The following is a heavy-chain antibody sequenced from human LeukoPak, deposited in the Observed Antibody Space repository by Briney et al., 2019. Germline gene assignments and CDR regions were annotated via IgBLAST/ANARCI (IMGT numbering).Heavy chain of an antibody. CDR1: GFTFSTYG. J-gene: IGHJ4*02. V-gene: IGHV3-23*01. Sequence: GGSLRLSCAASGFTFSTYGMNWVRQAPGRGLEWVSAISAGGGNTYYADSVKGRFTISRDNSKNTLFLEMNSLRAEDTAVYYCAKEYSVRNQFDYWGQGTLVAVSS. CDR2: ISAGGGNT. D-gene: IGHD1-14*01. CDR3: AKEYSVRNQFDY.